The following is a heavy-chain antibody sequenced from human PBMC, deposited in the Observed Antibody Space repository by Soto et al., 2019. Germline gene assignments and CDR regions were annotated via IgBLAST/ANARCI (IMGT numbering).Heavy chain of an antibody. CDR2: ISWNSGSI. V-gene: IGHV3-9*01. CDR3: GKWGGKSWEGAFDI. J-gene: IGHJ3*02. CDR1: GFTFDDYA. D-gene: IGHD1-26*01. Sequence: EVQLVESGGGLVQPDRSLRLSCAASGFTFDDYAMHWVRQAPGKGLEWVSGISWNSGSIGYADSVKGRFTISRDNAKNLPLLQNNRLEGEDTALYYLGKWGGKSWEGAFDIWGQGTMVTVSS.